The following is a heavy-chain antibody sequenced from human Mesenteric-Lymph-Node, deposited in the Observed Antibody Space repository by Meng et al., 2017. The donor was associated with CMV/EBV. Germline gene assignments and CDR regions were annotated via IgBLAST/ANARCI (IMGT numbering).Heavy chain of an antibody. CDR2: ISGSVINT. J-gene: IGHJ6*02. D-gene: IGHD2-8*01. Sequence: GESLKISCAASGFRFSMYAMTWVRQAPGKGLEWVSAISGSVINTYYADSVKGRFTISRDNSNNILYLEMNSLRAEDTAVYYCAKCTSRRFYGMDVWGQGTTVTVSS. V-gene: IGHV3-23*01. CDR3: AKCTSRRFYGMDV. CDR1: GFRFSMYA.